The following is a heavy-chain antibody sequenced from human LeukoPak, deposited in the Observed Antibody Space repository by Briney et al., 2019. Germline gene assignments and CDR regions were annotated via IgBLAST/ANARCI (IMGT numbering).Heavy chain of an antibody. CDR1: GGSFSGYY. J-gene: IGHJ4*02. D-gene: IGHD2-21*02. V-gene: IGHV4-34*01. CDR3: AYRAYCGGDCYFDY. CDR2: INHSGST. Sequence: SETLSLTCAVYGGSFSGYYWSWIRQPPGKGLEWIGEINHSGSTNYNPSLKSRVTISVDTSKKQFSLKLSSVTAADTAVYYCAYRAYCGGDCYFDYWGQGTLVTVSS.